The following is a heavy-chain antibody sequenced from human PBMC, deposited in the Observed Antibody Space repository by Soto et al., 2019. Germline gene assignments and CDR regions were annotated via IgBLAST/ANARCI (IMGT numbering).Heavy chain of an antibody. D-gene: IGHD3-16*02. CDR3: ARGANDYVWGSYRPFAY. Sequence: QVQLVQSGAEVKKHGASVKVSCKASGGTFSSYTISWVRQAPGQGLEWMGRIIPILGIANYAQKFQGRVTITADKSTSTAYKELSSLRYEDTAVYYCARGANDYVWGSYRPFAYGGQGTLVTVSS. CDR2: IIPILGIA. J-gene: IGHJ4*02. CDR1: GGTFSSYT. V-gene: IGHV1-69*02.